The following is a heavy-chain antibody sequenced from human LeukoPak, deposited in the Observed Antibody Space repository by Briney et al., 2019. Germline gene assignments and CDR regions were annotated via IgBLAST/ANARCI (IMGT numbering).Heavy chain of an antibody. CDR2: IYYSGST. CDR1: GGSISSYY. V-gene: IGHV4-59*01. Sequence: SETLSLTCTVSGGSISSYYWSWIRQPPGKGLEWIGYIYYSGSTNYNPSLKSRVTISVDTSKNQFSLKLSSVTAADTAVYYCARIIGRIQYQLLFGWFDPWGQGTLVTVSS. D-gene: IGHD2-2*01. CDR3: ARIIGRIQYQLLFGWFDP. J-gene: IGHJ5*02.